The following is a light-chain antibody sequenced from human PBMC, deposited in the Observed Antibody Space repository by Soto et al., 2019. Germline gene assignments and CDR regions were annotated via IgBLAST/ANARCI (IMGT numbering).Light chain of an antibody. CDR1: SSDVGGHKY. Sequence: QSVLTQPPSASGSPGQSVTISCTGTSSDVGGHKYVSWYQQHPGKAPKFMIYEVSKRPSGVPDRFSGSKSGNTASLTVSGLQAEDEADYYCSSYAGSKNLVFGGGTKVTVL. CDR3: SSYAGSKNLV. J-gene: IGLJ2*01. V-gene: IGLV2-8*01. CDR2: EVS.